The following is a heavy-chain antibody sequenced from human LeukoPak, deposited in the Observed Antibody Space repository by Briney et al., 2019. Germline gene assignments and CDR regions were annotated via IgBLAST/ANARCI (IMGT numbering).Heavy chain of an antibody. D-gene: IGHD6-19*01. J-gene: IGHJ6*03. CDR3: AREGSDWNYYYYMDV. Sequence: GGSLRLSCAASEFTFSDYAIHWVRQAPSKGLEWVAVISYDGSNKYYADSVKGRFTISRDNAKNSLYLQMNSLRAEDTAVYYCAREGSDWNYYYYMDVWGKGTTVTISS. CDR2: ISYDGSNK. V-gene: IGHV3-30*04. CDR1: EFTFSDYA.